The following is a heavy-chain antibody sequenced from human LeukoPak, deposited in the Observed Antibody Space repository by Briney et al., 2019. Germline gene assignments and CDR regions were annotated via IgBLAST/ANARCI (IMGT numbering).Heavy chain of an antibody. J-gene: IGHJ4*02. V-gene: IGHV1-2*02. CDR2: INPNSGGT. CDR1: GYTFTGYY. Sequence: ASVKVSCKASGYTFTGYYMHWVRQAPGQGLEWMGWINPNSGGTNYAQKFQGRVTMTRDTSISTAYMELSRLRSDDTAVYYCARGLDIVLMVSAFDYWGQGTLVTVSS. CDR3: ARGLDIVLMVSAFDY. D-gene: IGHD2-8*01.